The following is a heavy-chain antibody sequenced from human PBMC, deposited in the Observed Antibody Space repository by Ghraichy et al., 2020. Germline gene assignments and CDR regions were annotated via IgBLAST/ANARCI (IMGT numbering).Heavy chain of an antibody. CDR1: GYTFTSYA. Sequence: ASVKVSCKASGYTFTSYAMHWVRQAPGQRLEWMGWINAGNGNTKYSQKFQGRVTITRDTSASTAYMELSSLRSEDTAVYYCARVVVGATFVYDYWGQGTLVTVSS. D-gene: IGHD1-26*01. CDR3: ARVVVGATFVYDY. J-gene: IGHJ4*02. CDR2: INAGNGNT. V-gene: IGHV1-3*01.